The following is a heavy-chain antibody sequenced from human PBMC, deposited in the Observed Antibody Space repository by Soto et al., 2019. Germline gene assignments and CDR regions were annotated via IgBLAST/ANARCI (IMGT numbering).Heavy chain of an antibody. Sequence: SGPTLVNPTQTLALTCTFSGFSLTTSGVGVGWIRKTPGKALEWLAVIYWDDDKRYSPSLKSRLTITKDTSRNQVVLIMADMDPADTATYFCAHRGYMYGNWDHGYFDFWGQGTLVTVSS. CDR2: IYWDDDK. V-gene: IGHV2-5*02. CDR3: AHRGYMYGNWDHGYFDF. D-gene: IGHD5-18*01. J-gene: IGHJ4*02. CDR1: GFSLTTSGVG.